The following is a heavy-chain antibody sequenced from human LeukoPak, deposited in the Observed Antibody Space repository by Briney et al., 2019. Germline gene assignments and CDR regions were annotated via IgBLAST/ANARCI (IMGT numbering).Heavy chain of an antibody. CDR1: GFTFSSYS. CDR3: ELCTAMVTGYYYGMDV. V-gene: IGHV3-21*01. CDR2: ISSSSSYI. Sequence: PGGSLRLPCAASGFTFSSYSMNWVRQAPGKGLEWVSSISSSSSYIYYADSVKRRFTISRDNAKNSLYLQMNSLRAEDTAVYYCELCTAMVTGYYYGMDVWAQGTTVTVSS. J-gene: IGHJ6*02. D-gene: IGHD5-18*01.